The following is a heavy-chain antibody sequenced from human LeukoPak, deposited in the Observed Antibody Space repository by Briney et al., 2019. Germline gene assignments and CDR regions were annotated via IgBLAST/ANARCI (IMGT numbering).Heavy chain of an antibody. CDR2: INHSGST. CDR3: ARHLVGAWFDY. Sequence: SETLSLTCAVYGGSFRGYYWSWIRQPPGKGLEWIGEINHSGSTNYNPSLKSRVTISVDTSKNQFSLKLSSVTAADTAVYYCARHLVGAWFDYWGQGTLVTVSS. CDR1: GGSFRGYY. V-gene: IGHV4-34*01. D-gene: IGHD1-26*01. J-gene: IGHJ4*02.